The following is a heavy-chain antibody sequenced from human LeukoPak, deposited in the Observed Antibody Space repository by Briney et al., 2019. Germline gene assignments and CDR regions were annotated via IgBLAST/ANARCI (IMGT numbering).Heavy chain of an antibody. D-gene: IGHD2-2*01. CDR3: ARTDCSRTTCNVYYFDS. V-gene: IGHV4-31*03. CDR1: GGSISSGPYY. Sequence: SQTLSLTCSVSGGSISSGPYYWSWIRQHPGKGLEWMGYIYYSGSTYNNPSLKSRLTISVDTSKNQFSLKLISVTAADTAVYYRARTDCSRTTCNVYYFDSWGQGTLVTVSS. CDR2: IYYSGST. J-gene: IGHJ4*02.